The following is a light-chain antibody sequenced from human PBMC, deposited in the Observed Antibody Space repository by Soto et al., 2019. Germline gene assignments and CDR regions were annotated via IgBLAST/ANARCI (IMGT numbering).Light chain of an antibody. J-gene: IGKJ2*01. V-gene: IGKV3-20*01. CDR3: QQYGTSPFT. CDR2: GSS. Sequence: EIVLTQSPDTLSLSPGERATLSCRASQRVSSNYVAWYQQKPGQAPRLLTHGSSSRATGVPDRFSGRGSGTTFTLVISRLEPEDFAVYYWQQYGTSPFTFGQGTKVE. CDR1: QRVSSNY.